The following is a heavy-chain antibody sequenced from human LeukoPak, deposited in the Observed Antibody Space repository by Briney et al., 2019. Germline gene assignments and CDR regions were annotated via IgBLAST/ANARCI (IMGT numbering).Heavy chain of an antibody. D-gene: IGHD6-19*01. J-gene: IGHJ4*02. CDR2: ISGYNGNT. CDR3: ATDLTHSSGSLQMAAY. Sequence: ASVKVSCKASGYTFTTYNINWVRQAPGQGLEWMGWISGYNGNTNYAQKFQGRVTMTDDTSTDTAYMELSSLRSEDTAVYYCATDLTHSSGSLQMAAYWGQGTLVTVSS. V-gene: IGHV1-18*01. CDR1: GYTFTTYN.